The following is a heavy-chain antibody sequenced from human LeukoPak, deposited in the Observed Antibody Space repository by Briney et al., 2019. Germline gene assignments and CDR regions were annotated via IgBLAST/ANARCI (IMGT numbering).Heavy chain of an antibody. CDR1: GFTVSTNY. J-gene: IGHJ5*01. Sequence: GGSLRLSCAASGFTVSTNYMSWVRQAPGKKLEWVSAISGSGGSTYYADSVKGRFTISRDNSKNTLYLQMNSLRGEDTAAYYCAKDAVRGSGRINWFDSWGQGTLVTVSS. D-gene: IGHD3-10*01. CDR3: AKDAVRGSGRINWFDS. CDR2: ISGSGGST. V-gene: IGHV3-23*01.